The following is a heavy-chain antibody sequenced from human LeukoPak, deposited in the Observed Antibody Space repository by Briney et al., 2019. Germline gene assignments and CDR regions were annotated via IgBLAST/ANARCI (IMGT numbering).Heavy chain of an antibody. CDR1: GFTVSSNY. V-gene: IGHV3-66*01. CDR2: ICSGGST. D-gene: IGHD1-26*01. CDR3: ARGGGSYSYDY. J-gene: IGHJ4*02. Sequence: GGSLRLSCAASGFTVSSNYMSWVRQAPGKGLEWVSVICSGGSTYYADSVKGRFTISRDTSKNTLYVQMNSLRAEDTAVYYCARGGGSYSYDYWGQGTLVTVSS.